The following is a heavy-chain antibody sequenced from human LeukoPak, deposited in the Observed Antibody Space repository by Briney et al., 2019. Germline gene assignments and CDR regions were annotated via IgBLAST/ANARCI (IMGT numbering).Heavy chain of an antibody. CDR3: ARGSSGTTKRYYFDN. Sequence: SETLSLTCTVSGGSISSYYWSWIRQPAGKGLEWIGRIYSTGSTNYNPSLKSRVTMSVDTSKNQFSLRLRSVTAADTAVYYCARGSSGTTKRYYFDNWGQGALVTVSS. CDR1: GGSISSYY. V-gene: IGHV4-4*07. CDR2: IYSTGST. D-gene: IGHD3-22*01. J-gene: IGHJ4*02.